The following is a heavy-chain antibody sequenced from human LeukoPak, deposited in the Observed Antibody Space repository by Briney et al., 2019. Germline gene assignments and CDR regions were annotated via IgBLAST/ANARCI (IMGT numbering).Heavy chain of an antibody. J-gene: IGHJ6*02. D-gene: IGHD2-15*01. CDR2: ISYDGSNK. CDR1: GFTFSSYG. V-gene: IGHV3-30*03. Sequence: PGRSLRLSCAASGFTFSSYGMHWVRQAPGKGLEWVAVISYDGSNKYYADSVKGRFTISRDNSKNTLYLQMNSLRAEDTAVYYCARDGVVVAAVGYYYGMDVWGQGTTVTVSS. CDR3: ARDGVVVAAVGYYYGMDV.